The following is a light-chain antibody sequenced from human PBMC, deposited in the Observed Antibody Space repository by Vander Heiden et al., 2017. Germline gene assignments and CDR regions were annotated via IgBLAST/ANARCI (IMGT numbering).Light chain of an antibody. CDR2: AAS. V-gene: IGKV1-39*01. CDR3: QQNDSTPPGT. Sequence: DIQMTQSPSSLSASVGDRVTITCRASQSISSYLNWYQQKPGKAPKLLIYAASSLQSGVPSRFSGSGYGTDFTLTISSLQPEDFATYYCQQNDSTPPGTFGQGTKVEIK. J-gene: IGKJ1*01. CDR1: QSISSY.